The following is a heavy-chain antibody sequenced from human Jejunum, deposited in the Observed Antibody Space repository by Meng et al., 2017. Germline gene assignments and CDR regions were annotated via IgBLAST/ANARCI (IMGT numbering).Heavy chain of an antibody. Sequence: QVPLVESGGGLGQPGRSLRLSWAASGFKFSSYAMHWARQAPGKGLECVSFISYDGRTKYYTASVKGRFTVSRDDSENTLFLQMNSLRSEDTAMYYCVRDAFFGGGWGQGTLVTVSS. J-gene: IGHJ4*02. CDR3: VRDAFFGGG. V-gene: IGHV3-30*10. D-gene: IGHD3-16*01. CDR2: ISYDGRTK. CDR1: GFKFSSYA.